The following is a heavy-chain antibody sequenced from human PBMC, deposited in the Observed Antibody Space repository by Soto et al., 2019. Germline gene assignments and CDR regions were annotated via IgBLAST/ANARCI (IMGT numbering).Heavy chain of an antibody. CDR3: ATAEH. CDR1: GFTFSTYK. Sequence: GSLRLSCAASGFTFSTYKMNWVRQAPGKGLEWVSSISSSSDYVHYADSVKGRFTISRDNAKNSLSLQMNNLRAEDTAVYYCATAEHWGQGTLVTV. CDR2: ISSSSDYV. V-gene: IGHV3-21*01. J-gene: IGHJ1*01.